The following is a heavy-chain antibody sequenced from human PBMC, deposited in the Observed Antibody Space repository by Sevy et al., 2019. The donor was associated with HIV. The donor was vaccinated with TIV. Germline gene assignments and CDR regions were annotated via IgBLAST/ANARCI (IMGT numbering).Heavy chain of an antibody. J-gene: IGHJ6*03. Sequence: SETLSLICTVSGGSISSYYWSWIRQPPGKGLEWIGYIYYRGNTNYNPSLKSRVTISGDTSKNHFSLKLSSVTAADTAVYYCARGYSSGPYYYMDVWGKGTTVTVSS. CDR2: IYYRGNT. CDR1: GGSISSYY. V-gene: IGHV4-59*01. D-gene: IGHD6-19*01. CDR3: ARGYSSGPYYYMDV.